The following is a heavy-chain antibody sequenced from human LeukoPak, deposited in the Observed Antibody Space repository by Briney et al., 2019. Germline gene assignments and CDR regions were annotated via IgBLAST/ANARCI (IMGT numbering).Heavy chain of an antibody. CDR1: GFTFSSYA. D-gene: IGHD1-14*01. CDR3: ETQQGGNPAY. CDR2: ISGSGGST. Sequence: GGSLRLSCAASGFTFSSYAMSWVRQAPGKGLEWVSAISGSGGSTYYADSVKGRFTISRDNAKNMLYLQVNSLRAEDTAVYYCETQQGGNPAYWGQGTLVTVSS. J-gene: IGHJ4*02. V-gene: IGHV3-23*01.